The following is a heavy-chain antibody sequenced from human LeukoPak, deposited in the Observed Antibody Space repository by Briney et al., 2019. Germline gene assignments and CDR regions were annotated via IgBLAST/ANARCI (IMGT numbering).Heavy chain of an antibody. Sequence: ASVKVSCKASGYTFSTYNINWVRQAPGQGLEWMGWMNANSGNTGYAQKFQGRVTITTDESTSTAYMELSSLRSEDTAVYYCAIHPSLYNWNEGELDVWGKGTTVTVSS. J-gene: IGHJ6*04. V-gene: IGHV1-8*01. CDR3: AIHPSLYNWNEGELDV. CDR1: GYTFSTYN. CDR2: MNANSGNT. D-gene: IGHD1-20*01.